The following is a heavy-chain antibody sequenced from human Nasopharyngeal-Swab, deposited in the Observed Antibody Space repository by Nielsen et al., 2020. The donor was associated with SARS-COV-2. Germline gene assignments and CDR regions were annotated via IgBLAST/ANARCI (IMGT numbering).Heavy chain of an antibody. V-gene: IGHV4-59*08. Sequence: WIRQHPGQGLEYIGYIYYTGSTYYSPSLKGRITMAVDTSKNQLSLQLTSVTAADTAVYYCARHGASGSFGDYWGQGTLVTVSS. J-gene: IGHJ4*02. CDR2: IYYTGST. D-gene: IGHD3-10*01. CDR3: ARHGASGSFGDY.